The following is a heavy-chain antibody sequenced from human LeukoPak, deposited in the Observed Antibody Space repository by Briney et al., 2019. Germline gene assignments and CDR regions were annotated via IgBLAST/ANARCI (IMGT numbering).Heavy chain of an antibody. D-gene: IGHD3-10*01. CDR2: ISGSGGST. Sequence: GGSLRLSCAASGFTFSSYAMSWVRQAPGKGLEWVSAISGSGGSTYYADSVKGQFTISRDNSKNTLYLQMNSLRAEDTAVYYCAKDGSGSRAFDYWGQGTLVTVSS. V-gene: IGHV3-23*01. CDR1: GFTFSSYA. CDR3: AKDGSGSRAFDY. J-gene: IGHJ4*02.